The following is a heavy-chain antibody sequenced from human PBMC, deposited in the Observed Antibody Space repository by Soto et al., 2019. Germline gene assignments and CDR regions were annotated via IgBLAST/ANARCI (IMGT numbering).Heavy chain of an antibody. CDR3: ARGKGMEENYYYYGLDI. J-gene: IGHJ6*02. CDR2: IHGGTGQT. V-gene: IGHV1-3*01. D-gene: IGHD1-1*01. Sequence: ASVKVSFKASGYTFSTHAMHWLRQAPGQSLEWMGWIHGGTGQTKHSHRFQDRVSITRDTSASTAYMELSSLRSEDTAVYYCARGKGMEENYYYYGLDIWGQGTTVNVS. CDR1: GYTFSTHA.